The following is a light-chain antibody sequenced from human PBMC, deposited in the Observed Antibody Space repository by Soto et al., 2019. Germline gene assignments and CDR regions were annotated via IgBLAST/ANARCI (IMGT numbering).Light chain of an antibody. CDR3: TSYTSSNTHV. CDR2: EVN. CDR1: SSDVGGYNY. V-gene: IGLV2-14*01. Sequence: QSVLTQPASVSGSPGQSITISCTGTSSDVGGYNYVSWCQQHPGKAPKLMIYEVNNRPSGVSNRFSGSKSGNTASLTISGLRAEDEADYYCTSYTSSNTHVFGTGTKVTVL. J-gene: IGLJ1*01.